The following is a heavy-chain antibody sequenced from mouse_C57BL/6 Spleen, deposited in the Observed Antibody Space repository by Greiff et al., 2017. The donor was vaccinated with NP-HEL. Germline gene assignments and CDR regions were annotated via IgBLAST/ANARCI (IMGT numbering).Heavy chain of an antibody. CDR2: ISGGGGNT. Sequence: EVKLVESGGGLVKPGGSLKLSCAASGFTFSSYTMSWVRQTPEKRLEWVATISGGGGNTYYPDSVKGRFTISRDNAKNTLYLQMSSLRSEDTALYYCARPNWGDWYFDVWGTGTTVTVSS. CDR3: ARPNWGDWYFDV. D-gene: IGHD4-1*01. CDR1: GFTFSSYT. V-gene: IGHV5-9*01. J-gene: IGHJ1*03.